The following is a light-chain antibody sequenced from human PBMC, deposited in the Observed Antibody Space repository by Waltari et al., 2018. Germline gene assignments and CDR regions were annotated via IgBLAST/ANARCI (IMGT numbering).Light chain of an antibody. CDR1: ESISIW. J-gene: IGKJ2*01. CDR3: QQYDSESYT. Sequence: DIQMTQSPSTLSASVGDKVTITCRAKESISIWLAWYQHKPGTAPKLLIYRASTLERGVPSRFSGAGSGTECTLTISSLQPDDFATYYFQQYDSESYTFGQGTKLEIK. V-gene: IGKV1-5*03. CDR2: RAS.